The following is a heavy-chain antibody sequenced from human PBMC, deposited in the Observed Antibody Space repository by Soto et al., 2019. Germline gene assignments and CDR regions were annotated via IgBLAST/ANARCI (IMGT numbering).Heavy chain of an antibody. Sequence: QVQLVESGGGVVQPGRSLRLSCAASGFTFSSYAMHWVRQAPGKGLEWVAVISYDGSNKYYADSVKGRFTISRDNSKNTLYLQMNSLRAEDTTVYYCARDGIHANRPYYYGMDVWGQGTTVTVSS. CDR1: GFTFSSYA. V-gene: IGHV3-30-3*01. D-gene: IGHD1-20*01. J-gene: IGHJ6*02. CDR3: ARDGIHANRPYYYGMDV. CDR2: ISYDGSNK.